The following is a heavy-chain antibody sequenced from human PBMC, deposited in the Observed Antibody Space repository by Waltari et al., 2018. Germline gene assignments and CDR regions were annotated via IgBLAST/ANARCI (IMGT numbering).Heavy chain of an antibody. CDR3: ARDRDCSSTSCYGRFEA. J-gene: IGHJ5*02. CDR2: IYYSGST. Sequence: QLQLQESGPGLVTPSETLSLPCPVSGGSSSSSSYYWRWIRQPPGKELEWIGSIYYSGSTYYNPSLKSRVTISVDTSKNQFSLKLSSVTAADTAVYYCARDRDCSSTSCYGRFEAWGQGTLVTVSS. CDR1: GGSSSSSSYY. D-gene: IGHD2-2*01. V-gene: IGHV4-39*07.